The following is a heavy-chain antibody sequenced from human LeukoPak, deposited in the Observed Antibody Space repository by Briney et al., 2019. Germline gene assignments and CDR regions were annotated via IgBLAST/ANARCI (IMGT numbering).Heavy chain of an antibody. CDR1: GYTFTSYD. D-gene: IGHD2-2*01. CDR3: ARIPHRVPHNWFDP. CDR2: MNPHSANA. V-gene: IGHV1-8*01. Sequence: VKVSRKASGYTFTSYDINWVRQAAGQGLEWMGWMNPHSANAGYAQKFQGRVTMTRDTSISTAYMELSSLRSDDTAVYYCARIPHRVPHNWFDPWGQGTLVTVSS. J-gene: IGHJ5*02.